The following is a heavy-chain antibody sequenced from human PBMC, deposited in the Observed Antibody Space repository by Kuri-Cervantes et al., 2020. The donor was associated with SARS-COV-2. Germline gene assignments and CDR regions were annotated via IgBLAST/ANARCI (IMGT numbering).Heavy chain of an antibody. CDR1: GFTFSSFA. D-gene: IGHD3-3*01. V-gene: IGHV3-30*18. CDR2: ISDGGSNK. Sequence: LSLTCAASGFTFSSFAMHWVRQAPGKGLEWVAVISDGGSNKFYSDSVRGRFTISRDNSKNTLYLQMDSLRVEDTAVYYCVKDFWSGYPTYYFDYWGQGTQVTVSS. CDR3: VKDFWSGYPTYYFDY. J-gene: IGHJ4*02.